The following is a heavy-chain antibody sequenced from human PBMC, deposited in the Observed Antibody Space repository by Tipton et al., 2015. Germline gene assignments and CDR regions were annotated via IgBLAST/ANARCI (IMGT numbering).Heavy chain of an antibody. CDR3: ARDRLDSSGWYRAGLDY. V-gene: IGHV1-18*01. D-gene: IGHD6-19*01. CDR1: GYTFTSYG. Sequence: QVQLVQSGAEVKKPGASVKVSCKASGYTFTSYGISWVRQAPGQGPEWMGWVSAYNAKTKYVQKFQGRVTMTTDTSTSTAYMELRSRRSDDTAVYYCARDRLDSSGWYRAGLDYWGQGTLVTVSS. CDR2: VSAYNAKT. J-gene: IGHJ4*02.